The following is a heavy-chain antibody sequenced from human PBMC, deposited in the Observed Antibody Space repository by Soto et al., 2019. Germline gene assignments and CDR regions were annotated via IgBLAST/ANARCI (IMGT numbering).Heavy chain of an antibody. CDR1: GFTFSNAW. CDR3: TTDLGRYYDSSGYPPPFYYYGMDV. CDR2: IKSKTDGGTT. D-gene: IGHD3-22*01. Sequence: PGGSLRLSCAASGFTFSNAWMNWVRQAPGKGLEWVGRIKSKTDGGTTDYAAPVKGRFTISRDDSKNTLYLQMNSLKTEDTAVYYCTTDLGRYYDSSGYPPPFYYYGMDVWGQGTTVTVSS. V-gene: IGHV3-15*07. J-gene: IGHJ6*02.